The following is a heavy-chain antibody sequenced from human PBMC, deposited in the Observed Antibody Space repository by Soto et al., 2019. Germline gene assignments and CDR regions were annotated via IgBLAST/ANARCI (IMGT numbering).Heavy chain of an antibody. CDR2: ISGSGGST. J-gene: IGHJ4*02. D-gene: IGHD6-25*01. CDR3: AKGKDPTSATSIRPFDY. V-gene: IGHV3-23*01. CDR1: GFTFSSYA. Sequence: GGSLRLSCEASGFTFSSYAMSWVRQAPGKGLEWVSAISGSGGSTYYADSVKGRFTISRDNSKNTLYLQMNSLRAEDPAVYYCAKGKDPTSATSIRPFDYWGQGTLVTVSS.